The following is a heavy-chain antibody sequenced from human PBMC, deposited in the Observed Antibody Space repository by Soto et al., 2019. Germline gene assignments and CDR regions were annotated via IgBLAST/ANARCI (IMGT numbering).Heavy chain of an antibody. D-gene: IGHD6-13*01. CDR3: ARGDSNSGSDY. CDR2: ISYDGTNK. Sequence: QVQLVESGGGVVQPGRSLRLSCAASGFTFRTYAMDWVRQAPGKGLEWVAVISYDGTNKYYADSVKGRFTISRDNSKNSLSLQMNSLRAEDPAVYYCARGDSNSGSDYWGQGTLVTVSS. V-gene: IGHV3-30*01. J-gene: IGHJ4*02. CDR1: GFTFRTYA.